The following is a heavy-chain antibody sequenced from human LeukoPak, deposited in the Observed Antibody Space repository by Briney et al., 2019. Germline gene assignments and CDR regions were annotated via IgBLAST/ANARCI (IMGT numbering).Heavy chain of an antibody. J-gene: IGHJ3*02. Sequence: GGSLRLSCAASGFTFSSYGMRWVRQAPGKGLEWVAVIWYDGGNKYYADSVKGRFTISRDNSKNTLYLQMNSLIAEDTAVYYCARSGGDAFDIWGQGTMVTVSS. V-gene: IGHV3-33*08. CDR3: ARSGGDAFDI. D-gene: IGHD3-10*01. CDR1: GFTFSSYG. CDR2: IWYDGGNK.